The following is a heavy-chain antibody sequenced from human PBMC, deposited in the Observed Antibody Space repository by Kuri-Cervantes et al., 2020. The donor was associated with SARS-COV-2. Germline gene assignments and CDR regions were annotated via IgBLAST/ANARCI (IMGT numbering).Heavy chain of an antibody. CDR3: AKDQGSDYGDQLDF. CDR1: GFTFSSYG. CDR2: IRYDGSNK. Sequence: GESLKISCAASGFTFSSYGMHWVRQAPGKGLEWVAFIRYDGSNKYYADSVKGRFTISRDSSKDTLYLQMNSLRAEDTAIYYCAKDQGSDYGDQLDFWGQGTLVTVSS. D-gene: IGHD4-17*01. V-gene: IGHV3-30*02. J-gene: IGHJ4*02.